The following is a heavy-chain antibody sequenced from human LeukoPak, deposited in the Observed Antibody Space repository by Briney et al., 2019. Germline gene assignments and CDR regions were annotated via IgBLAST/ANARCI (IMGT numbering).Heavy chain of an antibody. Sequence: GESLRLSCAASGFTFNNYWLHWVRQVPGKGLMWVSRINGDGNNVNYADSVKGRFTISGDNAKNTLHLQMNSLRAEDTAVYYCAAGPAGNGHLSSYWGQGTRVTVSS. CDR3: AAGPAGNGHLSSY. D-gene: IGHD1-1*01. CDR1: GFTFNNYW. J-gene: IGHJ4*02. V-gene: IGHV3-74*01. CDR2: INGDGNNV.